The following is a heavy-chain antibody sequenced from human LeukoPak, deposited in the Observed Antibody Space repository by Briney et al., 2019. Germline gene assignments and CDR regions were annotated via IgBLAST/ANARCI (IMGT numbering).Heavy chain of an antibody. D-gene: IGHD4-17*01. V-gene: IGHV3-30-3*01. Sequence: PGGSLRLSCAASGFTFSSYDMHWVRQAPGKGLEWVAAISYDGSKKYYADSVKGRFTISRDNSKNTLYLQMNSLRAEDTAVYYCARDLIYGEYWGQGTLVTVSS. CDR3: ARDLIYGEY. CDR1: GFTFSSYD. J-gene: IGHJ4*02. CDR2: ISYDGSKK.